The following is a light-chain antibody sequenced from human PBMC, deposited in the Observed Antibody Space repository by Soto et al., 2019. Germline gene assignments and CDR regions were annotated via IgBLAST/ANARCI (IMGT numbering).Light chain of an antibody. CDR3: QQSYRTPLT. Sequence: DIQMTQSPSSLSASVGDRVTITCRASQTISRYLNWYQQEPGKAPKLLIYAESSLQSGVPSRFSGSGSGTYFTLTISSLQPEDFATYYCQQSYRTPLTFGGGTKVDIK. CDR2: AES. CDR1: QTISRY. V-gene: IGKV1-39*01. J-gene: IGKJ4*01.